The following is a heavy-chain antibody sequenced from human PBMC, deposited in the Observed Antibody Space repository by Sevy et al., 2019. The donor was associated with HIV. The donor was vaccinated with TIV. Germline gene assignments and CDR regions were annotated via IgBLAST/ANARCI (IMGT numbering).Heavy chain of an antibody. CDR2: MNSITSTI. V-gene: IGHV3-48*01. J-gene: IGHJ6*02. D-gene: IGHD2-2*01. CDR1: GFTFSSYS. Sequence: GGSLRLSCVGSGFTFSSYSMNWVRQAPGKGLEWLSYMNSITSTIYNADSVKGRFTHSRDNAKKSVSLQMHSLRAEDTAVYYCARNGGYADYGMDVWGQGTTVTVSS. CDR3: ARNGGYADYGMDV.